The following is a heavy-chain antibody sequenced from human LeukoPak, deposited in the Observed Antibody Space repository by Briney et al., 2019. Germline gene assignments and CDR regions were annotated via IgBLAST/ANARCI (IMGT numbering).Heavy chain of an antibody. Sequence: GGSLRLPRAACGFTFSSYWMPWVRPPPAKGLVWVSRINSDWSSTSYADSVKGRFTISRDSAKNTLYLQMNSLRAADTAVYYCVRGYRSGGSCYLVDYWGQGTLVTVSS. CDR2: INSDWSST. CDR3: VRGYRSGGSCYLVDY. CDR1: GFTFSSYW. J-gene: IGHJ4*02. V-gene: IGHV3-74*01. D-gene: IGHD2-15*01.